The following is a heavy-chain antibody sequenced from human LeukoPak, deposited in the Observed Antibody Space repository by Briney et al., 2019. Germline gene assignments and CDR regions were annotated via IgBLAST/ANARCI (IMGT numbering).Heavy chain of an antibody. V-gene: IGHV3-23*01. CDR2: LSGNGNTI. Sequence: PGGSLRLSCAASGFTFSTYAMSWVRQAPGKGLECVSALSGNGNTIYYADSVKGRFTISRDNSKNTLSLQMNRLRAEDTAVYYCAKALYGGHDYWGQGTLVTVSS. D-gene: IGHD4-23*01. CDR3: AKALYGGHDY. CDR1: GFTFSTYA. J-gene: IGHJ4*02.